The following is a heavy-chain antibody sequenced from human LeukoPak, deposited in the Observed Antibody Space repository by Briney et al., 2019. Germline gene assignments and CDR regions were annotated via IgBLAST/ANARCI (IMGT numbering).Heavy chain of an antibody. D-gene: IGHD1-26*01. V-gene: IGHV4-4*07. CDR1: GDSIGSDY. CDR3: ARNEFRSYGLVHY. J-gene: IGHJ4*02. Sequence: SETLSLTCTVSGDSIGSDYWSWIRQSARKGLEWIGRISTSGSTDYNPSLRSRVTMSLDTSKNQLSLKLTSMTAADTAVYYCARNEFRSYGLVHYWGQGTLVTVSS. CDR2: ISTSGST.